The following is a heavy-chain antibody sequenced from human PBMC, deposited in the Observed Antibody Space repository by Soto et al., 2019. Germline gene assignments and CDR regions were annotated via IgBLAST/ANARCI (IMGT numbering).Heavy chain of an antibody. Sequence: GGSLRLSCAASGFTFSSYAMNWVRQAPGKGLEWVSSISSSEEYYVDSVRGRFTISRDNAKNSLYLQMNSLRAEDTAVYYCAGLDTSMVKTPGYWGQGTLVTVSS. CDR2: ISSSEE. J-gene: IGHJ4*02. CDR1: GFTFSSYA. V-gene: IGHV3-21*06. CDR3: AGLDTSMVKTPGY. D-gene: IGHD5-18*01.